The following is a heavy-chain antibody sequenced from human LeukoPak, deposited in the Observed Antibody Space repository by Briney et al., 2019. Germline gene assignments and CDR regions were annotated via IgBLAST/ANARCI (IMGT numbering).Heavy chain of an antibody. CDR2: IYTTGRA. Sequence: SETLSLTCSVSSGSINSYYWGWVRQPAGRELEWIGRIYTTGRADYDPSLQSRVAMSIDTSQKQFSLNLKSVTAADTATYFCARHGYTASHFFLDYWSKGAPVTVSS. D-gene: IGHD5-18*01. V-gene: IGHV4-4*07. CDR3: ARHGYTASHFFLDY. J-gene: IGHJ4*02. CDR1: SGSINSYY.